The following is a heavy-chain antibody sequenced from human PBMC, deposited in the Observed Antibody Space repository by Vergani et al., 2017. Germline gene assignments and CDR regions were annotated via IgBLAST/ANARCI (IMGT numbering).Heavy chain of an antibody. D-gene: IGHD3-16*01. J-gene: IGHJ4*02. CDR2: IQFDGSNQ. V-gene: IGHV3-30*02. Sequence: QVQLVESGGGVVQRGGSLRLSCATSGFTLSNYHMQWIRQGPGKGQEFVAFIQFDGSNQYYADSVKGRFTLSRDFSKNTLYLQRNSLRTDDTATYYCAKHFRGWGIDYWGQGTQVIVSS. CDR1: GFTLSNYH. CDR3: AKHFRGWGIDY.